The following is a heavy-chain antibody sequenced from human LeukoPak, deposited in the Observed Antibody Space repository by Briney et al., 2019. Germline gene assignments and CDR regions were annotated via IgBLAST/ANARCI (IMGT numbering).Heavy chain of an antibody. Sequence: SETLSLTCAVSGYSISSGYQWAWIRQPPGKTQEWNGSIFHTGSAHYNPSLKSRVTISVGTYTNHFSLRLTSVTAADTAVYYCARDPRWLTPDCTSISCYGNYFDPWGQGILVTVSS. CDR1: GYSISSGYQ. D-gene: IGHD2-2*01. CDR2: IFHTGSA. J-gene: IGHJ5*02. CDR3: ARDPRWLTPDCTSISCYGNYFDP. V-gene: IGHV4-38-2*02.